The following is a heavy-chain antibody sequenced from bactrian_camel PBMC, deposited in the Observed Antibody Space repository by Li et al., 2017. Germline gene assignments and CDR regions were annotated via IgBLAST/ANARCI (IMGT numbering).Heavy chain of an antibody. CDR1: GFIFKNYD. D-gene: IGHD3*01. CDR3: KPDGRHVGCYETNY. J-gene: IGHJ4*01. Sequence: DVQLVESGGGLVQPGGSLRLSCTASGFIFKNYDMTWVRQAPGKGLEWVSSIMAGGTIEYADSVKGRFTISRDNAKNTLYLRLNVLKTEDTAIYSCKPDGRHVGCYETNYVGQGTQVTVS. V-gene: IGHV3S40*01. CDR2: IMAGGTI.